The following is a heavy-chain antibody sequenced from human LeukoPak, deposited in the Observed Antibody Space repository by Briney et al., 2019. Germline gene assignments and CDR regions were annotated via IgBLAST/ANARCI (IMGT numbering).Heavy chain of an antibody. CDR2: ITGGGSGI. Sequence: GGSLRLSCAASGFTVSSNYAMSWVRQAPGKGLEWVSAITGGGSGIYYADSMKSRFTISRDNSKNTLYLQIKSLRAEDTGVYYCAKWGDYDVLTGYYVSDYWGQGILVTVSS. CDR1: GFTVSSNYA. J-gene: IGHJ4*02. D-gene: IGHD3-9*01. CDR3: AKWGDYDVLTGYYVSDY. V-gene: IGHV3-23*01.